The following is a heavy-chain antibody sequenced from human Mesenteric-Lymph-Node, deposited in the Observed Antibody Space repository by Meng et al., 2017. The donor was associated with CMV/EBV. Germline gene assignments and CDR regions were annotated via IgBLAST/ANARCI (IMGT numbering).Heavy chain of an antibody. CDR1: GFTFSSYW. J-gene: IGHJ3*02. CDR3: ARALFYNHDAFDI. Sequence: GESLKISCAASGFTFSSYWMHWVRQAPGKGLVWVSRINSDGSSTSYADSVKGRFTISRDNAKTTLYLQMSSLRAEDTGVYYCARALFYNHDAFDIWGQGTMVTVSS. D-gene: IGHD5-24*01. CDR2: INSDGSST. V-gene: IGHV3-74*01.